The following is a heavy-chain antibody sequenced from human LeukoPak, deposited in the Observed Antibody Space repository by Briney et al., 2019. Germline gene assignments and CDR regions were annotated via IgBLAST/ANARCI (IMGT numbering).Heavy chain of an antibody. D-gene: IGHD3-9*01. V-gene: IGHV3-30*02. J-gene: IGHJ4*02. CDR2: IRYDGSNK. Sequence: SGGSLRLSCAASGFTFDDYGMSWVRQAPGKGLEWVAFIRYDGSNKYYADSVKGRFTISRDNSKNTLYLQMNSLRAEDTAVYYCAKDRSAEIRYFDYWGQGTLVTVSS. CDR3: AKDRSAEIRYFDY. CDR1: GFTFDDYG.